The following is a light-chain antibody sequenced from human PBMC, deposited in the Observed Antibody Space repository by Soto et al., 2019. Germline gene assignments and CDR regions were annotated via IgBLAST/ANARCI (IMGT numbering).Light chain of an antibody. CDR2: ASS. Sequence: DIEMTQSPSSLSASVGDRVTITCRASQSISNYLNWYQQKPGKAPNLLIYASSTLQSGVPSRFSGSGFGTEFTLTITSLQPEDFATYHCQQTYSDPMYTFGQGTKLEIK. CDR1: QSISNY. V-gene: IGKV1-39*01. J-gene: IGKJ2*01. CDR3: QQTYSDPMYT.